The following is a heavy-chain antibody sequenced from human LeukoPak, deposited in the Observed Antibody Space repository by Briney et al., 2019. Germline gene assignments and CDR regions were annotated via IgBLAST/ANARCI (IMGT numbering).Heavy chain of an antibody. Sequence: PETLSLTCTDPRDSLRRYYWSSIRQPPRKRLEWVGYTFYRGSTNYNPPLQCRVNISVHTSKHQIYLNLSSATAADTAVYYCARDGSASYGDPLNRRNAYGMDVWGQGTTVTVSS. D-gene: IGHD4-17*01. J-gene: IGHJ6*02. CDR3: ARDGSASYGDPLNRRNAYGMDV. CDR1: RDSLRRYY. CDR2: TFYRGST. V-gene: IGHV4-59*01.